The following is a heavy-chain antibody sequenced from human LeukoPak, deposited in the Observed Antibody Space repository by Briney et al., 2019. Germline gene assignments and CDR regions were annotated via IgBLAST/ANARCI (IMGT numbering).Heavy chain of an antibody. Sequence: GGSLRLSCAASGFTFDDFALHWVRQAPGKGLEWVSGISWNSGDIGYADSVKGRFTISRDNAKNSLYLQMNCLRAEDTALYYCAKLYGYSYGYIDFWGQGTLVTVSS. D-gene: IGHD5-18*01. CDR1: GFTFDDFA. J-gene: IGHJ4*02. V-gene: IGHV3-9*01. CDR2: ISWNSGDI. CDR3: AKLYGYSYGYIDF.